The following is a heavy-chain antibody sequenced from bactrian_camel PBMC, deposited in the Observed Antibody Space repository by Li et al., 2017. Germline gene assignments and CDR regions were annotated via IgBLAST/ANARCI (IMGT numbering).Heavy chain of an antibody. J-gene: IGHJ4*01. D-gene: IGHD1*01. CDR3: ATDHGDTYGCYSGSYCDDLRPDKYLH. CDR1: FFILDDFD. CDR2: ISGDGST. Sequence: DVQLVESGGGSVQTGGSLRLSCKPSFFILDDFDMMWYRQAPGNECELVSSISGDGSTYYTDAVKGRFTISRDNAKNTLYLQMDSLTPEDTAVYYCATDHGDTYGCYSGSYCDDLRPDKYLHWGQGTQVTVS. V-gene: IGHV3-1*01.